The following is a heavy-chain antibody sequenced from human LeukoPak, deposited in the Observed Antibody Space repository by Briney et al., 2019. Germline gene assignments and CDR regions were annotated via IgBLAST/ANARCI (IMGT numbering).Heavy chain of an antibody. CDR3: AKDHPMIVVLGYFDY. V-gene: IGHV3-23*01. D-gene: IGHD3-22*01. Sequence: GGSLRLSCAASGFTFSSYAMSWVRQAPGKGLEWVSAISGSGGSTYYADSVKGRFTISRDNSKNTLYLQMNSLRAQDTAVYYCAKDHPMIVVLGYFDYWGQGTLVTVSS. CDR1: GFTFSSYA. J-gene: IGHJ4*02. CDR2: ISGSGGST.